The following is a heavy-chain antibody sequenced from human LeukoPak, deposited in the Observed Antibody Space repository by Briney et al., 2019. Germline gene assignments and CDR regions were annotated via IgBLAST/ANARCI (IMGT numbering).Heavy chain of an antibody. D-gene: IGHD3-10*01. Sequence: SETLSLTCAVYGGSFSGYYWSWIRQPPGKGLEWIGEINHGGSTNYNPSLKSRVTISVDTSKNQFSLKLSSVTAADTAVYYCARGSRSSDYWGQGTLVTVSS. CDR2: INHGGST. CDR3: ARGSRSSDY. J-gene: IGHJ4*02. CDR1: GGSFSGYY. V-gene: IGHV4-34*01.